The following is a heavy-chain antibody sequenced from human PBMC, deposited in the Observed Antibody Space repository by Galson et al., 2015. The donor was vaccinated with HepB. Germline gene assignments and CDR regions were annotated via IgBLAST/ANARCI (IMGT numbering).Heavy chain of an antibody. J-gene: IGHJ4*02. V-gene: IGHV1-24*01. Sequence: SVKVSCKVSGYTLTELSMHWVRQAPGKGLEWMGGFDPEDGETIYAQKFQGRVTMTEDTSTDTAYMELSSLRSEDTAVYYCATKGLVGATPFDYWGQGTLVTVSS. CDR3: ATKGLVGATPFDY. CDR2: FDPEDGET. D-gene: IGHD1-26*01. CDR1: GYTLTELS.